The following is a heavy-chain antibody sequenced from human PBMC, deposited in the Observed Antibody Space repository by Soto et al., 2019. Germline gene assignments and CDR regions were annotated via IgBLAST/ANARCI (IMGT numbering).Heavy chain of an antibody. CDR2: ISGSGSSS. D-gene: IGHD6-19*01. Sequence: EVQLLESGGGLVQPGGSLRLSCPASGFTFSNYVMTWVRQAPGKGLGWVSSISGSGSSSYYAESVKGRFIISRDNSKNTLYLQMNSLRADDTAIYYCAKGSLSQTSGPYYFDFWGQGTPVTVSS. CDR1: GFTFSNYV. J-gene: IGHJ4*02. V-gene: IGHV3-23*01. CDR3: AKGSLSQTSGPYYFDF.